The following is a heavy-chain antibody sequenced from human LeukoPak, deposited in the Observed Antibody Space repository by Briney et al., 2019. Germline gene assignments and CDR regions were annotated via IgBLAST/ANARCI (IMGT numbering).Heavy chain of an antibody. Sequence: GGSLRLSCAASGFTVSSGYMSWVRQAPGKGLEWVSAIYSDGTTYYTDSVKGRFTISRDNSKNTLYLQMNSLRAEDTAVYYCARAEFVSGSYERDYWGQGTLVTVSS. D-gene: IGHD3-16*01. CDR1: GFTVSSGY. V-gene: IGHV3-53*01. CDR3: ARAEFVSGSYERDY. CDR2: IYSDGTT. J-gene: IGHJ4*02.